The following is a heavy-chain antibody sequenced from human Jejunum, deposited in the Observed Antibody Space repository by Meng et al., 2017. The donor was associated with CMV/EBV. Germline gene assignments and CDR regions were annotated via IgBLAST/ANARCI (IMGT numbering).Heavy chain of an antibody. D-gene: IGHD2/OR15-2a*01. CDR3: AKNRDGIDS. CDR1: GFTFSRSG. Sequence: QVPLVGSGGGVVLPGGSLSLSCVTSGFTFSRSGMHWVRQAPGKPLEWVSFIHYAWDSQYYADSVKGRFTISRDDSRNTVYLQMNSLTTEDTAVYYCAKNRDGIDSWGQGTLVTVSS. CDR2: IHYAWDSQ. V-gene: IGHV3-30*02. J-gene: IGHJ4*02.